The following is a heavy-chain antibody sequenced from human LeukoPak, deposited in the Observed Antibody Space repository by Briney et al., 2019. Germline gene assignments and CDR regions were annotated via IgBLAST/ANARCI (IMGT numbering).Heavy chain of an antibody. CDR2: INHSRST. Sequence: TSETLSLTCAVYGGSFSGYYWSWIRQPPGEGLEWIGEINHSRSTNDNPSLKSRVTISVDTSKNQFSLKLSSGTAADTAVYYCARGMTTVTGDFDYWGQGTLVTVSS. CDR3: ARGMTTVTGDFDY. J-gene: IGHJ4*02. D-gene: IGHD4-17*01. CDR1: GGSFSGYY. V-gene: IGHV4-34*01.